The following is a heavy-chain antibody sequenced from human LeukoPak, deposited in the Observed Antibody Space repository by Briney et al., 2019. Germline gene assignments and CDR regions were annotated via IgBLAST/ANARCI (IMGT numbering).Heavy chain of an antibody. J-gene: IGHJ3*01. D-gene: IGHD3-16*01. CDR3: AKALTDHQDLDAFDF. CDR1: GFTVSSNY. CDR2: ISGSGGST. Sequence: PGGSLRLSCAASGFTVSSNYMSWVRQAPGKGLEWVSAISGSGGSTYYADSVKGRFTISRDNSKNTLYLQMNNLRAEDTALYYCAKALTDHQDLDAFDFWGQGTVVTVSS. V-gene: IGHV3-23*01.